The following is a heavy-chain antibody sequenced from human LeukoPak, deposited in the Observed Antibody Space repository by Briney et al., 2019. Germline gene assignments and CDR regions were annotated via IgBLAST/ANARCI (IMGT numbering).Heavy chain of an antibody. CDR1: GFTFSSYA. V-gene: IGHV3-23*01. CDR2: ISGSGGST. Sequence: GGSLRLSCEASGFTFSSYAMSLVRQAPGKGLEWVSGISGSGGSTYYADSVKGRFTISRDNAKNSLYLQMNSLRDEDTAVYYCARDPTRYASTTVVASNFDYWGQGTLVTVSS. D-gene: IGHD4-23*01. CDR3: ARDPTRYASTTVVASNFDY. J-gene: IGHJ4*02.